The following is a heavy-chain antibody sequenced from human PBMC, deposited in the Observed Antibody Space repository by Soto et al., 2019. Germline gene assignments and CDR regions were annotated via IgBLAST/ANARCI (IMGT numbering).Heavy chain of an antibody. V-gene: IGHV1-69*06. Sequence: QVQLVQSGAEVKKPGSSVKVSCKASGGTFSSYAISWVRQAPGQGLEWMGGIIPIFGTANYAQKFQVRVTITADKSTSTAYMELSSLRSEDTDVYYCARRRMGAKKVDYWGQGTMVTVSS. CDR3: ARRRMGAKKVDY. J-gene: IGHJ4*02. D-gene: IGHD3-16*01. CDR1: GGTFSSYA. CDR2: IIPIFGTA.